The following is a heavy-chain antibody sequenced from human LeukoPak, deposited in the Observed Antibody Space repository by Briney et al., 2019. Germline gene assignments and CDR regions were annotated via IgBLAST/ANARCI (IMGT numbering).Heavy chain of an antibody. CDR3: ARVRGSSGYYYGWFDP. CDR1: GGSFRGYY. J-gene: IGHJ5*02. D-gene: IGHD3-22*01. CDR2: INRSGRT. V-gene: IGHV4-34*01. Sequence: SETLSLTCAVYGGSFRGYYWSWIRQPPGKGLEWIGEINRSGRTNYNPSLKSRVTISVDTSNNQFSLKLSSVTAADTAVYDCARVRGSSGYYYGWFDPCGQGTLVTVSS.